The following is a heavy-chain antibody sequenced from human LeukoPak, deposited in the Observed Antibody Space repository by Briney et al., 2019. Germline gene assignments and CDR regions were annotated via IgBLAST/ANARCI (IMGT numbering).Heavy chain of an antibody. Sequence: SETLSLTCAVYGGSFCGYYWSWIRQPPGKGLEWIGEINHSGSTNYNPSLKSRVTISVDTSKNQFSLKLSSVTAADTAVYYCARCNTIFGVVRDWFDPWGQGTLVTVSS. D-gene: IGHD3-3*01. CDR3: ARCNTIFGVVRDWFDP. CDR2: INHSGST. CDR1: GGSFCGYY. V-gene: IGHV4-34*01. J-gene: IGHJ5*02.